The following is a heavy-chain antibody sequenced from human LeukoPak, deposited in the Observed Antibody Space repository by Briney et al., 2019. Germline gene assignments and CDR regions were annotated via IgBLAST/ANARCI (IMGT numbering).Heavy chain of an antibody. V-gene: IGHV3-21*06. CDR1: GFTFSSYG. J-gene: IGHJ5*01. D-gene: IGHD3-9*01. CDR3: ARGALRYFDWSLHWIDS. CDR2: ISSSSSYI. Sequence: PGGSLRLSCAASGFTFSSYGMNWVRQAPGNRLEWVSSISSSSSYIFYADSVKGRFTISRDNARNSLYLQMNSLRAEDTAVYYCARGALRYFDWSLHWIDSWGQGALVTVSS.